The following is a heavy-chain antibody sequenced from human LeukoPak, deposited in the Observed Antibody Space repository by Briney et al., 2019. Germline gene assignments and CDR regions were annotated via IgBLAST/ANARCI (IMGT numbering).Heavy chain of an antibody. CDR3: TRHKPNNGYGNFDY. Sequence: GGSLRLSCAASGFTFSSYSMNWVRQAPGKWLEWVSSISSSSTYIYYADSVKGRFTISRDNAKNSLYLQMNSLKTEDTAVYYCTRHKPNNGYGNFDYWGQGTLVTVSS. CDR2: ISSSSTYI. V-gene: IGHV3-21*04. CDR1: GFTFSSYS. J-gene: IGHJ4*02. D-gene: IGHD5-12*01.